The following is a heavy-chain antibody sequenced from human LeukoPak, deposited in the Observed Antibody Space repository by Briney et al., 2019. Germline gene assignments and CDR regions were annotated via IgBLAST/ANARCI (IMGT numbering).Heavy chain of an antibody. CDR2: INHSGST. J-gene: IGHJ4*02. CDR1: GGSFSGYY. Sequence: PPETLSLTCAVYGGSFSGYYWSWIRQPPGKGPEWIGEINHSGSTNYNPSLKSRVTISVDTSKNQFSLKLSSVTAADTAVYYCASWLGYWGQGTLVTVSS. V-gene: IGHV4-34*01. D-gene: IGHD3-22*01. CDR3: ASWLGY.